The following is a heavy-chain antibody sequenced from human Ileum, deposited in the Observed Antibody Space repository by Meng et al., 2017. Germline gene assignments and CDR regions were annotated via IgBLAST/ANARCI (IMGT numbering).Heavy chain of an antibody. D-gene: IGHD6-19*01. Sequence: QLVQSGAEGKKPGASVKVSCKASGYTFTSYYMHWVRQAPGQGLEWMGRIYPHNGATNYAQTFQGRVTMTGDTSIATAYMELNRLTSDDTAVYYCARGVAENWGQGTLVTVSS. CDR3: ARGVAEN. CDR1: GYTFTSYY. CDR2: IYPHNGAT. J-gene: IGHJ4*02. V-gene: IGHV1-2*06.